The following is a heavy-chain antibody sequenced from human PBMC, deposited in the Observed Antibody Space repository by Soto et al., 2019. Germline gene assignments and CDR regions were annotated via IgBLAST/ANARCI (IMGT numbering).Heavy chain of an antibody. CDR3: AKVESGSYSFDY. Sequence: GGSLRLSCAASGFTFSSYAMSWVRQAPGKGLEWVSAISGSGGSTYYADSVKGRFTISRDNSKNTLYLQMNSLRAEDAAVYYCAKVESGSYSFDYWGQGTLVTVSS. J-gene: IGHJ4*02. V-gene: IGHV3-23*01. CDR1: GFTFSSYA. D-gene: IGHD1-26*01. CDR2: ISGSGGST.